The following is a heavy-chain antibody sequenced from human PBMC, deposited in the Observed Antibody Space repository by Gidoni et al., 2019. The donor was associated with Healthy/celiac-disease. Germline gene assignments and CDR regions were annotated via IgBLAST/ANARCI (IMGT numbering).Heavy chain of an antibody. CDR2: INHSGRT. J-gene: IGHJ4*02. CDR1: GGPCSGYY. D-gene: IGHD2-2*01. V-gene: IGHV4-34*01. Sequence: QVQPQQWGAGVLKPSATLSLTCAGYGGPCSGYYWTWIRQHPGKGLEWIGEINHSGRTNYNPSLKTRVTISVDTSKYQFSLKLSSVTAADTAVYYCARGPPLIVVVPAAIDYWGQGTLVTVSS. CDR3: ARGPPLIVVVPAAIDY.